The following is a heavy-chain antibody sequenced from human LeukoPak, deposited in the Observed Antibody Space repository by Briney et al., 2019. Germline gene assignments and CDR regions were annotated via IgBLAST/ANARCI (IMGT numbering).Heavy chain of an antibody. CDR3: ARVRGSSWYGGYFDF. CDR2: ISNGRSAI. Sequence: PGGSLRLSCAASGFTFSSYSMSWVRQAPGKGLEWVSYISNGRSAIYNADSVKGRFTISRDDAKNSLFLQMNSLRADDTAVYYCARVRGSSWYGGYFDFWGRGTLVTVSS. V-gene: IGHV3-48*04. D-gene: IGHD6-13*01. CDR1: GFTFSSYS. J-gene: IGHJ2*01.